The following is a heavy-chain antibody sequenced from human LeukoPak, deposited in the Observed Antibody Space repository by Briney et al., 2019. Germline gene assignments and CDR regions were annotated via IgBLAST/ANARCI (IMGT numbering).Heavy chain of an antibody. D-gene: IGHD3-16*01. J-gene: IGHJ3*02. V-gene: IGHV3-64*01. CDR1: GLNLRSYA. Sequence: GGSLRLSCAASGLNLRSYAIHWVRQAPGKGLEHVSAISGDGGTTSYAQSLKGKCTISRDNSKKVAYLQLGGLKTEDMAVYYCARGDTSLGGAFDIWGQGTMVTVSP. CDR3: ARGDTSLGGAFDI. CDR2: ISGDGGTT.